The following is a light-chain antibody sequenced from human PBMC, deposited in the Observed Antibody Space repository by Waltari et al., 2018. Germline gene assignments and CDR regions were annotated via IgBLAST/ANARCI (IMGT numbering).Light chain of an antibody. CDR1: SSNLGTNS. CDR3: AAWDDSLSRVI. V-gene: IGLV1-47*01. Sequence: QSVLTQPPSASGTPGQRVPIPCSGSSSNLGTNSVSWYQEFPGTAPKLLIYKNNQRASGVPDRFSGSKSGTSMSLAISGLRTEDEADYYCAAWDDSLSRVIFGGGTKLTVL. CDR2: KNN. J-gene: IGLJ2*01.